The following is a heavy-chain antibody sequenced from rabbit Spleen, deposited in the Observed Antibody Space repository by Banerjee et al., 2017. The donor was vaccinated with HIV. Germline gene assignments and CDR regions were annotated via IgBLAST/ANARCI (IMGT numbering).Heavy chain of an antibody. D-gene: IGHD2-1*01. V-gene: IGHV1S17*01. Sequence: QEPLKETGGGLVQPGGSLTLSCTVSGFSLSSYNMGWVRQARGKGLECIGWIKSSGTAYYASWAKGRFTISRTSTTVDLQMNSLTAADTATYFCVRDADDSGLHFDLWGPGTLVTVS. J-gene: IGHJ4*01. CDR3: VRDADDSGLHFDL. CDR2: IKSSGTA. CDR1: GFSLSSYN.